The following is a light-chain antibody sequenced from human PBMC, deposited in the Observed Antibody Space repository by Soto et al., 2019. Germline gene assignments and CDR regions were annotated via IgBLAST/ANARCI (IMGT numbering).Light chain of an antibody. CDR2: GTS. J-gene: IGKJ1*01. CDR1: QSVSSSY. V-gene: IGKV3-20*01. CDR3: QQYGSLSWT. Sequence: EIVLTQSPGTLSLSPGERATLSCRASQSVSSSYLAWYQQKPGQAPRLLIYGTSSRATAIPDRFSGSGSGTDFTLTISRLEPEDFAVYYCQQYGSLSWTFGQGTKVDIK.